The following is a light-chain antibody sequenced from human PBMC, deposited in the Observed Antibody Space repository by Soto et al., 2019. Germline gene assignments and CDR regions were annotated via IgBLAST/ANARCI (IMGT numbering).Light chain of an antibody. CDR3: QSHDNSLSDNYV. J-gene: IGLJ1*01. CDR2: GNN. Sequence: QSVLTQPPSMSGAPGQRVTISCTGSSSNIGAGYDVHWYQQLPGKAPRLLIFGNNNRPSRVPDRFSGSKSGTSASLAITGLQAEDEADYYCQSHDNSLSDNYVFGTGTKLTVL. CDR1: SSNIGAGYD. V-gene: IGLV1-40*01.